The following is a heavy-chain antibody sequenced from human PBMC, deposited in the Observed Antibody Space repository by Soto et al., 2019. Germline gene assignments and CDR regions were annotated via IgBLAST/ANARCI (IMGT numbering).Heavy chain of an antibody. D-gene: IGHD4-17*01. Sequence: SETLSLTCTVSCGSISSYYWSWIRQPPGKRLEWIGYVYYSGTTNYNPSLKSRVTISVDLSKNQFSLRLSSVTTADTALYYCARTTAVPNTLRSRYFFDYWGQGTLVTVSS. V-gene: IGHV4-59*01. CDR1: CGSISSYY. CDR3: ARTTAVPNTLRSRYFFDY. J-gene: IGHJ4*02. CDR2: VYYSGTT.